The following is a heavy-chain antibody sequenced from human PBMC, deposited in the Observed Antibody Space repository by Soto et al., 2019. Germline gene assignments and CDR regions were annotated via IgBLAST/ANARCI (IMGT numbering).Heavy chain of an antibody. CDR3: ARNQGFLRVFDP. CDR1: GVSVNITNNY. J-gene: IGHJ5*02. Sequence: SETLSLTCSVSGVSVNITNNYWSWIRQPPGKGLEWIGYISYSENTNYNSSLKSRVSISVDKSKNQFSMKLSSVTAADTAIYYCARNQGFLRVFDPWSQGTLVTVS. D-gene: IGHD3-10*01. CDR2: ISYSENT. V-gene: IGHV4-61*01.